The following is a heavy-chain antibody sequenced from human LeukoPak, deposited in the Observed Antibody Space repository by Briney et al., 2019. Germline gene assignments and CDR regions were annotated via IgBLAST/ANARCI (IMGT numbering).Heavy chain of an antibody. V-gene: IGHV3-7*03. CDR3: ARDSNPGDSSSYYDAFDI. J-gene: IGHJ3*02. CDR2: IKGDGSKK. D-gene: IGHD3-22*01. Sequence: GGSLRLSCATSGFIFSRDWMTWVRQAPGKGPEWVANIKGDGSKKNLVDSVKGRFTISRDNAKNSLYLEMSSLRAEDTAVYYCARDSNPGDSSSYYDAFDIWGQGTKVTVSS. CDR1: GFIFSRDW.